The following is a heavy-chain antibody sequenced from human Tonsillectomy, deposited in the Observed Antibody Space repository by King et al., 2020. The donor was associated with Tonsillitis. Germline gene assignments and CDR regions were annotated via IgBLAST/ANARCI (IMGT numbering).Heavy chain of an antibody. V-gene: IGHV4-59*08. Sequence: QLQESGPGLVKPSETLSLTCTVSGGSISSYYWSWIRQPPGKGLGWIGYIYYSGSTNYNPSLKSRVTISVDTSKNQFSLKLSSVTAADTAVYYCARLKYSSGYYDAFDIWGQGTMVTVSS. CDR2: IYYSGST. J-gene: IGHJ3*02. D-gene: IGHD6-19*01. CDR1: GGSISSYY. CDR3: ARLKYSSGYYDAFDI.